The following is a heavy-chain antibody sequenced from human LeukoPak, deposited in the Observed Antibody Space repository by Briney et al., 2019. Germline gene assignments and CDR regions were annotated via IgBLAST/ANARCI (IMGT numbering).Heavy chain of an antibody. CDR3: ARRPRGSSWYYFDY. Sequence: GASVKVSCKASGYTFNGYYMHWVRQAPGQGLEWMGWINPNSGGTNYAQKFQGRVTMTRDTSISTAYMELSRLRSDDTAVYYCARRPRGSSWYYFDYWGQGTLVTVSS. D-gene: IGHD6-13*01. CDR1: GYTFNGYY. V-gene: IGHV1-2*02. J-gene: IGHJ4*02. CDR2: INPNSGGT.